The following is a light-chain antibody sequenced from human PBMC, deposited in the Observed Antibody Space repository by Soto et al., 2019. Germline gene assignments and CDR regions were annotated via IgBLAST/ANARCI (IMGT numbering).Light chain of an antibody. CDR2: GAS. J-gene: IGKJ1*01. V-gene: IGKV3-15*01. CDR3: QQYNNWPXT. CDR1: QSVSSN. Sequence: EIVMTQSPATLSVSPGERATLSCRAGQSVSSNLAWYQQKPGQAPRLLIYGASTRATGIPARFSGSGSGTEFTLTISSLQSEDFAVYYCQQYNNWPXTFGQGTKV.